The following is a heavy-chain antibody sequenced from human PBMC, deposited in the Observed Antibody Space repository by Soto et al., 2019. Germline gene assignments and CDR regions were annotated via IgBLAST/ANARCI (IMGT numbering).Heavy chain of an antibody. V-gene: IGHV3-9*01. D-gene: IGHD3-10*01. CDR3: AKDIYGSGSYYGNFDY. CDR2: ISWNSGSI. Sequence: EVQLVESGGGLVQPGRSLRLSCAASGFTFDDYAMHWVRQAPGKGLEWVSGISWNSGSIGYADSVKGRFTISRDNAKNSLYLQMNSLRANVTALYYPAKDIYGSGSYYGNFDYWGQGTLVTVFS. J-gene: IGHJ4*02. CDR1: GFTFDDYA.